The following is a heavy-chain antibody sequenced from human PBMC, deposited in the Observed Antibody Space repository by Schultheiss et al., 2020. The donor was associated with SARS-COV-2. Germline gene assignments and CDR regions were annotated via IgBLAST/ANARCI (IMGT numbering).Heavy chain of an antibody. J-gene: IGHJ4*01. Sequence: SQTLSLTCTVSGGSISSGSYYWSWIRQPAGKGLEWIGSIYYSGSTYYNPSLKSRVTISVDTSKNQFSLKLSSVTAADTAVYYCAATEDIVLLVASYWGQGSLVTVSS. V-gene: IGHV4-39*07. D-gene: IGHD2-15*01. CDR3: AATEDIVLLVASY. CDR1: GGSISSGSYY. CDR2: IYYSGST.